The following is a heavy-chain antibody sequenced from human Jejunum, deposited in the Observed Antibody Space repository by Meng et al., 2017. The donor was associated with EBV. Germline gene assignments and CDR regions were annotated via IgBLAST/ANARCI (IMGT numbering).Heavy chain of an antibody. CDR3: ARGGEPDY. Sequence: EVQVVGSGGDLIQPGGSLRLSCAASGFSVKNNYMSWVRQAPGKGLEWVSVIYSGGNTYYADSVKGRFTISRDDSKNTVFLQMNSLRAEDTAVYYCARGGEPDYWGQGTLVTVSS. J-gene: IGHJ4*02. D-gene: IGHD3-10*01. CDR2: IYSGGNT. CDR1: GFSVKNNY. V-gene: IGHV3-53*01.